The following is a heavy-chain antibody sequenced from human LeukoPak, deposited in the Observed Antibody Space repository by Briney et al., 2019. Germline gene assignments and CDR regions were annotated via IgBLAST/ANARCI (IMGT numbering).Heavy chain of an antibody. CDR3: ARGLIPSRQWLANFYFDY. J-gene: IGHJ4*02. D-gene: IGHD6-19*01. CDR2: INHSGST. CDR1: GGSISSYY. V-gene: IGHV4-34*01. Sequence: PSETLSLTCTVSGGSISSYYWSWIRQPPGKGLEWIGEINHSGSTNYNPSLKSRVTISVDTSKNQFSLKLSSVTAADTAVYYCARGLIPSRQWLANFYFDYWGQGTLVTVSS.